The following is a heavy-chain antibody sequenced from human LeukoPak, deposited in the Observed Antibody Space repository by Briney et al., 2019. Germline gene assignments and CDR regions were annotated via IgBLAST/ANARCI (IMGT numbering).Heavy chain of an antibody. CDR2: ISASRRYI. D-gene: IGHD6-19*01. Sequence: PGGSLRLSCAASGFTFSNAWMSWVRQAPGKGLEWVSYISASRRYINYADSVKGRFTISRDNAKNALYLQMNSLRAEDTGIYFCANTVAGWDHDSWGQGTLVTVSS. CDR1: GFTFSNAW. V-gene: IGHV3-21*06. CDR3: ANTVAGWDHDS. J-gene: IGHJ5*02.